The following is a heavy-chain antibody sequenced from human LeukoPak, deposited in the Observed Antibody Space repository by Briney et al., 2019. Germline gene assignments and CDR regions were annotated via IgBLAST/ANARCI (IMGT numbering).Heavy chain of an antibody. D-gene: IGHD6-13*01. V-gene: IGHV4-59*11. CDR2: IYYSGST. CDR1: GGSISSHY. J-gene: IGHJ4*02. CDR3: ARGPGGIAAAGYYFDY. Sequence: PSETLSLTCTVSGGSISSHYWGWIRQPPGKGLEWIGYIYYSGSTNYNPSLKSRVTISVDTSGNQFSLKLSSVTAADTAVYYCARGPGGIAAAGYYFDYWGQGTLVTVSS.